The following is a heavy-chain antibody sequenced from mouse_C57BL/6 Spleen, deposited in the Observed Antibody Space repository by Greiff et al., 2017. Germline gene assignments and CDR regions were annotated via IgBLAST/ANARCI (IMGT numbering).Heavy chain of an antibody. CDR3: ARRDYVYYAMDY. CDR1: GFTFSDYG. D-gene: IGHD1-1*01. V-gene: IGHV5-15*01. J-gene: IGHJ4*01. Sequence: EVKLQESGGGLVQPGGSLKLSCAASGFTFSDYGMAWVRQAPRKGPEWVAFISNLAYSIYYADTVTGRFTISRENAKNTLYLEMSSLRSEDTAMYYCARRDYVYYAMDYWGQGTSVTVSS. CDR2: ISNLAYSI.